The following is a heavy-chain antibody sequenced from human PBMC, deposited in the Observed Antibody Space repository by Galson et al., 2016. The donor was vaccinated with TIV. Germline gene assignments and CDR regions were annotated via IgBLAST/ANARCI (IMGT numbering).Heavy chain of an antibody. Sequence: TLSLTCSVSGGSMNSGVYYWTWIRQPPGKGLEWMGSIYYSEIIYYNPSLKSRVITSVDTSKNQFSLMVSSVTAADTAVYYCARGLRGSSPDANNWFDPWGQGTLVTVSS. CDR1: GGSMNSGVYY. CDR3: ARGLRGSSPDANNWFDP. J-gene: IGHJ5*02. V-gene: IGHV4-30-4*08. D-gene: IGHD3-16*01. CDR2: IYYSEII.